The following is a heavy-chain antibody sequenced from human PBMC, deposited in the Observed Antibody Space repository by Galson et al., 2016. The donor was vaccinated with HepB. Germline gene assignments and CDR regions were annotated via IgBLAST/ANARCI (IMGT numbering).Heavy chain of an antibody. D-gene: IGHD6-6*01. Sequence: SVKVSCKASGGSFSTYTTSWLRQAPGQGPEWMGGIIPIFGAANYAQKFQGRVTMTADESTSTAYMELTSLSSEYTAVYYCARDRPGIAALFASWGQGTLVTVSS. CDR3: ARDRPGIAALFAS. CDR1: GGSFSTYT. CDR2: IIPIFGAA. V-gene: IGHV1-69*13. J-gene: IGHJ1*01.